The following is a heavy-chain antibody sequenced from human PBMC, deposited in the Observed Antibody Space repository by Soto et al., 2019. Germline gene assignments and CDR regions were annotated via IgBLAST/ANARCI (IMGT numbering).Heavy chain of an antibody. Sequence: PSETLSLTCSVSGGSLGSGSYYWGWIRQPPGKGLEWIGTVYYGGSTYFNPSLKGRVTIFVDTSKNQFSLKLRSVTAADTAVYSCARHYPTYHFDSSGYYPHFDYWGHGALVTVSS. D-gene: IGHD3-22*01. CDR3: ARHYPTYHFDSSGYYPHFDY. CDR2: VYYGGST. CDR1: GGSLGSGSYY. V-gene: IGHV4-39*01. J-gene: IGHJ4*01.